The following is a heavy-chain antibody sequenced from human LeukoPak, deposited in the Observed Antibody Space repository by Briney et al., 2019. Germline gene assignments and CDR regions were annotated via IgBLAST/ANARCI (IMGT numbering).Heavy chain of an antibody. CDR2: IYYSGST. CDR3: ARDQKAFDI. Sequence: PSETLSLTCTVPGGSISSSSYYWGWIRQPPGKGLEWIGSIYYSGSTYYNPSLKSRVTISVDTSKNQFSLKLSSLTAVDTAVYSCARDQKAFDIWGQGTMVTVSS. V-gene: IGHV4-39*07. CDR1: GGSISSSSYY. J-gene: IGHJ3*02.